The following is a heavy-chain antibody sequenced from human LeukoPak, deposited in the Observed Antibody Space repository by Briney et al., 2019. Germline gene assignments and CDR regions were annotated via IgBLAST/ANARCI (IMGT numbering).Heavy chain of an antibody. CDR2: ILYDGTNK. Sequence: GRSLRLSCAASGFTFSTYGMHWVRRAPGRGLEWVAVILYDGTNKFYADSVNGRFTISRDDSKNTVYVQMNSLRAEDTAVYYCARGRRTLNGSGRYRGLDVWGEGTTVTVSS. J-gene: IGHJ6*04. CDR3: ARGRRTLNGSGRYRGLDV. CDR1: GFTFSTYG. V-gene: IGHV3-30*03. D-gene: IGHD3-10*01.